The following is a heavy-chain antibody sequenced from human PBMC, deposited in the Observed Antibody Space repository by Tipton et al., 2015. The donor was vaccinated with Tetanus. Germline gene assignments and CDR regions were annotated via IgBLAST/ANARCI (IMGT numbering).Heavy chain of an antibody. J-gene: IGHJ4*02. CDR3: ARANNDYPKKGPFDY. D-gene: IGHD5-12*01. V-gene: IGHV4-59*01. CDR1: GGSITKDY. Sequence: TLSLTCNVSGGSITKDYWSWIRQSPGKTLEWIGYISHSGSPNYNPSLKSRATVSVDTSKNQFSLDLTSVTAADTGVYYCARANNDYPKKGPFDYWGQGILVTVSS. CDR2: ISHSGSP.